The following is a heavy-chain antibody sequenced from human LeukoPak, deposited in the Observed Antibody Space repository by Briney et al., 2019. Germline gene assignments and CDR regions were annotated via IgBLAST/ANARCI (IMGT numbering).Heavy chain of an antibody. CDR2: IYSGGST. Sequence: GGSLRLSCAASGFTVSSNYMSWVRQAPGKGLERVSVIYSGGSTYYADSVKGRFTISRDNSKNTLYLQMNSLRAEDTAVYYCARLDDSSGYYPFDYWGQGTLVTVSS. D-gene: IGHD3-22*01. CDR3: ARLDDSSGYYPFDY. V-gene: IGHV3-53*01. CDR1: GFTVSSNY. J-gene: IGHJ4*02.